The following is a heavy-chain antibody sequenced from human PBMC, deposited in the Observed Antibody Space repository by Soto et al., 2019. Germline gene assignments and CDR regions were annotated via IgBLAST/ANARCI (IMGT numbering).Heavy chain of an antibody. Sequence: SETLSLTCAVYGGSFSGYYWSWIRQPPGKGLEWIGEINHSGSTNYNPSLKSRVTISVDTSKNQFSLKLSSVTAADTAVYYCARVCRLRTGYYIKGDYYYYYGMDVWGQGTTVTVSS. CDR1: GGSFSGYY. CDR3: ARVCRLRTGYYIKGDYYYYYGMDV. CDR2: INHSGST. J-gene: IGHJ6*02. V-gene: IGHV4-34*01. D-gene: IGHD3-9*01.